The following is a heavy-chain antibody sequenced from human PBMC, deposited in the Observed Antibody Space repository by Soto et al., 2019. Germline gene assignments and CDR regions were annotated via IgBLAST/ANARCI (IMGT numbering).Heavy chain of an antibody. D-gene: IGHD1-26*01. V-gene: IGHV3-72*01. CDR3: AREGDARCLDS. CDR1: GFSVSGWY. Sequence: EVQLVESGGGLVQPGGSARLSCAASGFSVSGWYMDWVRQAPGKGLEWVARLKDSSQNYATEYAASVRGRFTVSRHASQNLIYLQINSLKFEDTAVYYCAREGDARCLDSWGQGTLVTVS. CDR2: LKDSSQNYAT. J-gene: IGHJ5*01.